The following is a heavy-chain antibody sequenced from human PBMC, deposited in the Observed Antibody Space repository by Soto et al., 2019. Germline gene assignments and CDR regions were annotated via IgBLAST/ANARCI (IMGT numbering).Heavy chain of an antibody. J-gene: IGHJ4*02. CDR3: ALDYDSSGYYYGFDY. V-gene: IGHV3-23*01. D-gene: IGHD3-22*01. CDR2: ISGSGGST. CDR1: GFTFSSYA. Sequence: PGGSLRLSCAASGFTFSSYAMSWVRQAPGKGLEWVSAISGSGGSTYYADSVKGRFTISRDNSKNTLYLQMNSLRAEDTAVYYCALDYDSSGYYYGFDYWGQGTLVTVSS.